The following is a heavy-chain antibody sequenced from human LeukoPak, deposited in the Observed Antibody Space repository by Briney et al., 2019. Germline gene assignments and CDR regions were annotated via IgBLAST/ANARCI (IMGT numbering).Heavy chain of an antibody. D-gene: IGHD6-19*01. CDR2: IYYSGST. V-gene: IGHV4-59*08. Sequence: SETLSLTCTVSGGSISSYYWSWIRQPPGKGLEWIGYIYYSGSTNYNPSLKSRVTISVDTSKNQFSLKLSSVTAADMAVYYCARYSGWTYSYYYYGMDVWGQGTTVTVSS. CDR1: GGSISSYY. J-gene: IGHJ6*02. CDR3: ARYSGWTYSYYYYGMDV.